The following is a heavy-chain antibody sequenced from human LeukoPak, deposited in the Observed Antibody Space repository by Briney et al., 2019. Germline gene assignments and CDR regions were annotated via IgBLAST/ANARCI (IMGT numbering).Heavy chain of an antibody. CDR3: AGHHPRNTVDF. J-gene: IGHJ4*02. CDR2: TYYSGST. D-gene: IGHD2/OR15-2a*01. V-gene: IGHV4-59*08. Sequence: KASETLSLTCTVSGGSISSYYWSWIRQPPGKGLEWIGYTYYSGSTNYNPSLKSRVTISVDTSKNQFSLKLSSVTAADTAVYYCAGHHPRNTVDFWGQGTLVTVSS. CDR1: GGSISSYY.